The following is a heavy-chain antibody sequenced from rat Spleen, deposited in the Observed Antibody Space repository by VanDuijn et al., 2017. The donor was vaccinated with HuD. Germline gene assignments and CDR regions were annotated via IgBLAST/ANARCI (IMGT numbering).Heavy chain of an antibody. CDR3: TSHGSRVARFSY. J-gene: IGHJ3*01. CDR1: GFTFSNYG. Sequence: EVQLVESGGDLVQPGRSLKLSCAASGFTFSNYGLHWIRQAPTKGLEWVASISPSGGSTYYRDSVKGRFTISRDNAKSTLYLKMDSLESEDTATYYFTSHGSRVARFSYWRQGTLVTVAP. CDR2: ISPSGGST. D-gene: IGHD1-4*01. V-gene: IGHV5-19*01.